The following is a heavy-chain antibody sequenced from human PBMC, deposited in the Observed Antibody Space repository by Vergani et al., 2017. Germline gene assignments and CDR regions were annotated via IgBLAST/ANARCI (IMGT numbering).Heavy chain of an antibody. CDR2: IHTGGST. CDR1: GESIRSGSHY. Sequence: QVKLQESGPGLLMPSQTLSLTCTVSGESIRSGSHYWSWIRQPAGKGPEWIGHIHTGGSTDLNPSFKSRVSISVDTSKSQSSLKLNSVTVADTAVYYCARSRPYCTSGSCPAIWGQGALVTVAS. J-gene: IGHJ4*02. CDR3: ARSRPYCTSGSCPAI. V-gene: IGHV4-61*02. D-gene: IGHD2-15*01.